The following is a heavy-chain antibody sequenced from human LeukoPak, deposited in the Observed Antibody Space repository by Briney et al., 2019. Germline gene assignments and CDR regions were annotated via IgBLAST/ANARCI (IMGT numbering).Heavy chain of an antibody. D-gene: IGHD2-21*01. V-gene: IGHV3-30*02. CDR2: IRYDGSNK. Sequence: GGSLRLSCAASGFTFSSYGMHWVRQAPGKGLEWVAFIRYDGSNKYYADSVKGRFTISRDNSKNTLYLQMNSLRAEDTAVYYCAKGGCGGDCYSYYYYYYYMDVWGKGTTVTVSS. J-gene: IGHJ6*03. CDR3: AKGGCGGDCYSYYYYYYYMDV. CDR1: GFTFSSYG.